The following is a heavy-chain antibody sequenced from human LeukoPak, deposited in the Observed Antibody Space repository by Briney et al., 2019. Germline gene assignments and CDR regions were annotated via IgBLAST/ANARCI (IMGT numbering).Heavy chain of an antibody. J-gene: IGHJ6*02. CDR1: GGSFSGYY. CDR3: ARDQRSGIAAYGMDV. CDR2: ISSSSSI. Sequence: ETLSLTCAVYGGSFSGYYWSWIRQPPGKGLEWVSYISSSSSIYYADSVKGRFTISRDNAKTSLYLQMNSLRGEDTAVYYCARDQRSGIAAYGMDVWGQGTTVIVSS. V-gene: IGHV3-69-1*01. D-gene: IGHD6-13*01.